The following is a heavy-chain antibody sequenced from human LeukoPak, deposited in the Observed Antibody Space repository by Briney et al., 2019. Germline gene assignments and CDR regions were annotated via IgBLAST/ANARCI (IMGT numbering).Heavy chain of an antibody. Sequence: PGRSLRLSCAASGFTFSSYGMHWVRQAPGKGLEWVAVISYDGSNKYYADSVKGRFTISRDNSKNTLYLQMNSLRAEDTAVYYCAKDATVDTAYFDYWGQGTLVTVYS. D-gene: IGHD5-18*01. CDR2: ISYDGSNK. V-gene: IGHV3-30*18. CDR1: GFTFSSYG. CDR3: AKDATVDTAYFDY. J-gene: IGHJ4*02.